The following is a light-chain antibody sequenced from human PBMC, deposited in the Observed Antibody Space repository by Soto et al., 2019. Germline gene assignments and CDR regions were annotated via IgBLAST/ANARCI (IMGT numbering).Light chain of an antibody. CDR2: GAS. Sequence: EIVMTQAPATMSVSPGERASLSCRASQSVSSDLAWYHHKPGQAPRLLIYGASTRATGITARCSGSGSGTKVPLAIDTLQSESFSVYYCQQNNNWSRTFAQRNQGEFK. V-gene: IGKV3-15*01. J-gene: IGKJ1*01. CDR1: QSVSSD. CDR3: QQNNNWSRT.